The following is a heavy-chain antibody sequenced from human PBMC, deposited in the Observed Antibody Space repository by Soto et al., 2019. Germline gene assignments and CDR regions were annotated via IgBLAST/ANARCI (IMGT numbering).Heavy chain of an antibody. D-gene: IGHD3-22*01. V-gene: IGHV4-39*01. Sequence: SETLYLTCTVSGGSISSSGYYWGWIRQSPGKGLEWIGTIFYSGTTYYNPSLESRITISQDTSNNQFSLKLTSVTAADTAVYYCARHYYDSSGYPAPYYPGMGVWGQGTTVTVSS. J-gene: IGHJ6*02. CDR2: IFYSGTT. CDR1: GGSISSSGYY. CDR3: ARHYYDSSGYPAPYYPGMGV.